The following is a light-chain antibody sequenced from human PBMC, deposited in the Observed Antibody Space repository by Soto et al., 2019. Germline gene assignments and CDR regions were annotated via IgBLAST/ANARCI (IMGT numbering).Light chain of an antibody. CDR3: QQYNAWPLT. Sequence: EIVMTQSPATLSVSPGERATLSCRASQSVSSNLAWYLQKPGQAPRLLVSGASTRATGVPARFSGSGSGTEFTLTISSLQSEDFAIYYCQQYNAWPLTFGGGNKVEIQ. V-gene: IGKV3-15*01. CDR1: QSVSSN. CDR2: GAS. J-gene: IGKJ4*01.